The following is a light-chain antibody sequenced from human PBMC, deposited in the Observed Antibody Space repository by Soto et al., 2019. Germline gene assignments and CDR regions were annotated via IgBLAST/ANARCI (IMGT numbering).Light chain of an antibody. Sequence: IQMTQSPSTLSASVGDRVTITCRGSQGIGSWLGWYQQKPAKAPRLMTDKTFSLGSGVQSRFSGSGSGTEFLLTISGLQPDDFPYYYCQQYERWYTFGQGTRLEIK. CDR3: QQYERWYT. J-gene: IGKJ5*01. CDR1: QGIGSW. CDR2: KTF. V-gene: IGKV1-5*03.